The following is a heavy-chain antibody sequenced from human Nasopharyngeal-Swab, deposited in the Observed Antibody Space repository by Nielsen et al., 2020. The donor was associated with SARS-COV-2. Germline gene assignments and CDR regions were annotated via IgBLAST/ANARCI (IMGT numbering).Heavy chain of an antibody. CDR2: MSYSGST. CDR3: ARSLVGVSRHFDY. V-gene: IGHV4-59*01. D-gene: IGHD1-26*01. Sequence: GSLRLSCTVSGGSISSIYWNWIRQPPGKGLEWIGYMSYSGSTNYNPSLNSRVTISLDTSKNQFSLRLNSVTSADTAVYYCARSLVGVSRHFDYWGQGALVTVSS. CDR1: GGSISSIY. J-gene: IGHJ4*02.